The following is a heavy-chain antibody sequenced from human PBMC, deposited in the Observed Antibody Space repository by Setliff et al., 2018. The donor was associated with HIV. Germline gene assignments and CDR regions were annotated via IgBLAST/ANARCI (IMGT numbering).Heavy chain of an antibody. V-gene: IGHV4-4*07. CDR3: ARGRLRAVTAMIKKRASYTWFDP. CDR2: IYVHGSA. J-gene: IGHJ5*02. CDR1: GASISNFY. Sequence: PSETLSLTCTVSGASISNFYWSWIRQSPGKGLEWIGHIYVHGSALYSPSLKSRVTMSVDTSKNQFSLEMISVTAADTAMYYCARGRLRAVTAMIKKRASYTWFDPWGQGTLVTVSS. D-gene: IGHD5-18*01.